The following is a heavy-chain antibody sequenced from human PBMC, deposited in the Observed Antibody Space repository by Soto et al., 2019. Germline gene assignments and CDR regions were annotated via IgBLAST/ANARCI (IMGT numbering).Heavy chain of an antibody. D-gene: IGHD1-26*01. V-gene: IGHV1-69*01. CDR1: GGTFKTYT. J-gene: IGHJ4*02. CDR2: IIPMYDSA. CDR3: ATWSTYSGSYCCDY. Sequence: QVQLVQSGAELKKPGSSVNVSCEASGGTFKTYTINWVRQAPGQGLEWIGQIIPMYDSANYAQRFQGRVNISADQSTNISYMELSGLRAEDTALYYCATWSTYSGSYCCDYWGQGTLVSVAS.